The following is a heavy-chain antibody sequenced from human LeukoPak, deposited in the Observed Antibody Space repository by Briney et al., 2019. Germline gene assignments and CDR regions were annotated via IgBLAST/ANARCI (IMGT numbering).Heavy chain of an antibody. D-gene: IGHD3-22*01. CDR2: ISYDGSNK. J-gene: IGHJ3*02. CDR3: ARALEAQYYYDSSGYDAFDI. V-gene: IGHV3-30*03. CDR1: GFTFSSYV. Sequence: PGGSLRLSCAASGFTFSSYVMHWVRQAPGKGLEWVAFISYDGSNKYYADSVKGRFTISRDNSKNTLYLQMNSLRAEDTAVYYCARALEAQYYYDSSGYDAFDIWGQGTMVTVSS.